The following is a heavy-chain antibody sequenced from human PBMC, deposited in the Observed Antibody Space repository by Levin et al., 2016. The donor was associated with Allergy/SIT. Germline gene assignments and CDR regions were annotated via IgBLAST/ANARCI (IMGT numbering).Heavy chain of an antibody. CDR1: GYSISSGYY. CDR3: ARVSYYDSSGYYLGSPYYFDY. V-gene: IGHV4-38-2*01. Sequence: GSLRLSCAVSGYSISSGYYWGWIRQPPGKGLEWIGSIYHSGSTHYNPSLKSRVTISVDTSKNQFSLRLSSVTAADTAVYYCARVSYYDSSGYYLGSPYYFDYWGQGTLVTVSS. J-gene: IGHJ4*02. D-gene: IGHD3-22*01. CDR2: IYHSGST.